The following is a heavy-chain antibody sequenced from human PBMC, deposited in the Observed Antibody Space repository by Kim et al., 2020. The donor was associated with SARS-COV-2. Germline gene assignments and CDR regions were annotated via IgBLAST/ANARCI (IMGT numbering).Heavy chain of an antibody. J-gene: IGHJ4*02. CDR2: ISWDGTRT. V-gene: IGHV3-23*01. Sequence: GGSLRLSCAASGFTCSTSPMGWVRQAPGKGLEWVSRISWDGTRTYYADSVKGRVTMSSDKSRNTLYLHMNNLRVEDTAVYYCAKGVINSGFDYWGQGTQVTVSS. D-gene: IGHD1-26*01. CDR3: AKGVINSGFDY. CDR1: GFTCSTSP.